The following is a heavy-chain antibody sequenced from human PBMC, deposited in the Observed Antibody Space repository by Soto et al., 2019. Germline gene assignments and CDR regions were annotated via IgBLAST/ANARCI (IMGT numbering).Heavy chain of an antibody. D-gene: IGHD1-26*01. V-gene: IGHV3-74*01. CDR3: VSGLEWER. J-gene: IGHJ4*02. Sequence: EVQLVESGGALVQPGGSLRLSCAASGFTFSNYWMHWVRQAPGKGLVWISRINAQGGSENYADFMKGRFTIPRDKVKNLLYLQMSSLRAEDTAVYYCVSGLEWERWGQGTLVTVSS. CDR2: INAQGGSE. CDR1: GFTFSNYW.